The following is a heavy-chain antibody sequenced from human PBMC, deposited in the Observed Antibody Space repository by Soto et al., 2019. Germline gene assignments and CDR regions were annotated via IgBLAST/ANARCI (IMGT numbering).Heavy chain of an antibody. CDR1: GFTVSYNY. Sequence: EVQLVESGGGLVQPGGSLRLACAVSGFTVSYNYMSWVRQAPGKGLEWVSVIYRGGDTFYADSVKGRFTISRDYSKNTLYRQMDSRRTDDTAVYYCAEERGSVGEYWWGDAFDIWGQGTPVTVSS. D-gene: IGHD3-10*01. CDR2: IYRGGDT. CDR3: AEERGSVGEYWWGDAFDI. J-gene: IGHJ3*02. V-gene: IGHV3-53*04.